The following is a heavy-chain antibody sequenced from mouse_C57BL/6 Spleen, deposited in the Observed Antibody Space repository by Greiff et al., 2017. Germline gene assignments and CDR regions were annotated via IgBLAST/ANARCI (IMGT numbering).Heavy chain of an antibody. J-gene: IGHJ4*01. CDR1: GYAFTSYW. Sequence: VQLQQSGAELVRPGTSVKLSCKASGYAFTSYWMQWVKQRPGQGLEWIGEIDPADGDTNYNEKFKGKATLTADKSSSTAYMQLSSLTSEDSAVXFGARGSGRDAMDYWGQGTSVTVSS. CDR3: ARGSGRDAMDY. V-gene: IGHV1-69*02. CDR2: IDPADGDT. D-gene: IGHD1-3*01.